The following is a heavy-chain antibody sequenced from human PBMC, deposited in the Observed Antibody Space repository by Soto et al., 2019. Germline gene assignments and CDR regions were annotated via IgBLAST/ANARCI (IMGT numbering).Heavy chain of an antibody. CDR3: ATWRTYSGSYCFDY. CDR1: GGTFKTYT. Sequence: QVQLVQSGAELKKPGSSVNVSCAASGGTFKTYTINWVRQAPGQGLEWIGQIIPMYDSANYAQRFQARVTISADNSTNIAYMELSGLRSEDTALYYCATWRTYSGSYCFDYWGQGTLVSVSS. D-gene: IGHD1-26*01. CDR2: IIPMYDSA. J-gene: IGHJ4*02. V-gene: IGHV1-69*06.